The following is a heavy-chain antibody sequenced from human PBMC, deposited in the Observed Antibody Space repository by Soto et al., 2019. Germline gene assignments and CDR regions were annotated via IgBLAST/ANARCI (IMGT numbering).Heavy chain of an antibody. V-gene: IGHV3-33*01. CDR2: IWYDGSNK. Sequence: GGSLRLSCAASGFTFSSYGMHWVRQAPGKGLEWVAVIWYDGSNKYYADSVKGRFTISRDNSKNTLYLQMNSLRAEDTAVYYCARGRGIVATIIQDFDYWGQGTLVTVSS. J-gene: IGHJ4*02. CDR3: ARGRGIVATIIQDFDY. D-gene: IGHD5-12*01. CDR1: GFTFSSYG.